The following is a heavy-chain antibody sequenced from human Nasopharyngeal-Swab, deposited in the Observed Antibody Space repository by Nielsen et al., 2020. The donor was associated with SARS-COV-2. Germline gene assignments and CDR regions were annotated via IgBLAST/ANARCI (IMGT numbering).Heavy chain of an antibody. CDR3: ARDAIVVVPAAIQY. V-gene: IGHV3-11*04. Sequence: WIRQPPGKELEWVSYISSSSSTKYYADSVKGRFTISRDNAKNSLYLQMNSLRDEDTAVYYCARDAIVVVPAAIQYWGQGTLVTVSS. CDR2: ISSSSSTK. D-gene: IGHD2-2*02. J-gene: IGHJ4*02.